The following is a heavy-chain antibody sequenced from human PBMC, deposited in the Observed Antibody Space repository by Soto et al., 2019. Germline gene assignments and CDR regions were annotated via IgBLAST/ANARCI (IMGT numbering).Heavy chain of an antibody. CDR2: MNPNNNNT. Sequence: QVQLVQSGAEVKKPGASVKVSCKASGYTFTSYDINWVRQATGQGLEWMGWMNPNNNNTGCAQKFQGRITMTRNTSISTAYMELSSLGSEDTAVYYCARGPHPYFNDYWGQGTLVTVSS. D-gene: IGHD2-8*01. CDR1: GYTFTSYD. J-gene: IGHJ4*02. V-gene: IGHV1-8*01. CDR3: ARGPHPYFNDY.